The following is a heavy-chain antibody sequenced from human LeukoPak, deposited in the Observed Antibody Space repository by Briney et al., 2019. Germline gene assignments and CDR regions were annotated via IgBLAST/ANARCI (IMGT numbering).Heavy chain of an antibody. J-gene: IGHJ6*03. D-gene: IGHD3-10*01. CDR2: INHSGST. V-gene: IGHV4-34*01. Sequence: SETLSLTCAVYGGSFSGYYWSWIRQPPGKGLEWIGEINHSGSTNYNPSLKSRVTMSVDTSKNQFSLKLSSVAAADTAVYYCARLSGSGSYASYYYYMDVWGKGTTVTISS. CDR1: GGSFSGYY. CDR3: ARLSGSGSYASYYYYMDV.